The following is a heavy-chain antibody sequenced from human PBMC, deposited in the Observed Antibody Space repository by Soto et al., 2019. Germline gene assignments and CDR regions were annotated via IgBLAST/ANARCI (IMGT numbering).Heavy chain of an antibody. CDR2: INPSGGST. V-gene: IGHV1-46*03. CDR1: GYTFTSYY. Sequence: ASVKVSCKASGYTFTSYYMHWVRQAPGQGLEWMGIINPSGGSTSYAQKFQGRVTMTRDTSTSTVYMELSSLRSEDTAVYYCARSQSSGWYIQYYFDYWGQGTLVTVS. CDR3: ARSQSSGWYIQYYFDY. J-gene: IGHJ4*02. D-gene: IGHD6-19*01.